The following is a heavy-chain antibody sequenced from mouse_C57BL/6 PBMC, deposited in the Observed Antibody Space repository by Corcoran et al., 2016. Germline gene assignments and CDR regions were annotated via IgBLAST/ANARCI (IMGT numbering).Heavy chain of an antibody. CDR3: ANYYGSPFDY. CDR1: GYTFTDYY. D-gene: IGHD1-1*01. CDR2: INPNNGGT. J-gene: IGHJ2*01. Sequence: EVQLQQSGPELVKPGASVKISCKASGYTFTDYYMNWVKQSHGKSLEWIGDINPNNGGTSYNQKFKGKATLTVDKSSSTASMELRSLTSEDSAVYYCANYYGSPFDYWGQGTTLTVSS. V-gene: IGHV1-26*01.